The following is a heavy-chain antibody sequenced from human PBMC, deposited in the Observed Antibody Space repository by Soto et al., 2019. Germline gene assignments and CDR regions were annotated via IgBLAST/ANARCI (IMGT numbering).Heavy chain of an antibody. J-gene: IGHJ4*02. CDR1: GFTFSSYG. V-gene: IGHV3-33*01. CDR3: ARDSGGSYYPDY. Sequence: QVQLLESGGGVVQPGRSLRLSCAASGFTFSSYGMHWVRQAPGKGLEWVAVIWYDGSNKYYADSVKGRFTISRDNSKNTLYLQMNSLRAEDTAVYYCARDSGGSYYPDYWGQGTLVTVSS. CDR2: IWYDGSNK. D-gene: IGHD1-26*01.